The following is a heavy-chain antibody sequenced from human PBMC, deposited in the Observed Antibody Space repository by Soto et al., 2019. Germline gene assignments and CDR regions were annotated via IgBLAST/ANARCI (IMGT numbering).Heavy chain of an antibody. CDR3: ARVRNYRYFDLNWFDP. V-gene: IGHV1-69*01. Sequence: QVQLVQSGAEVKKPGSSVKVSCKASGGTFSSYAISWVRQAPGQGLEWMGGIIPIFGTANYAQKFQGRVTITADESTSTAYLELSRLRSEDTAVYYCARVRNYRYFDLNWFDPWGQGTLVTVSS. J-gene: IGHJ5*02. D-gene: IGHD3-9*01. CDR2: IIPIFGTA. CDR1: GGTFSSYA.